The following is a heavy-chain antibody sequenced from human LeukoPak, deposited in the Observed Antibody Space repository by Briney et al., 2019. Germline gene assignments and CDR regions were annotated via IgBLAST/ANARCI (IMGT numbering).Heavy chain of an antibody. CDR3: ARDSSFPYCGGDCFVGY. J-gene: IGHJ4*02. V-gene: IGHV3-7*01. CDR1: GFTFSTDW. Sequence: GGSLRLSCAAAGFTFSTDWMSWVRQGPGKEREGVANIKQDGSEKYYVDSVKGRFTISRDNAKNSLYLQMNSLRAEDTAVYYCARDSSFPYCGGDCFVGYWGQGTLVTVSS. D-gene: IGHD2-21*02. CDR2: IKQDGSEK.